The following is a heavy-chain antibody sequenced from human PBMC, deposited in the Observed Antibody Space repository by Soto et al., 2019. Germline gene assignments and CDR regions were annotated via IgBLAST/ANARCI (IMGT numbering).Heavy chain of an antibody. CDR3: ARVPRDWNYGLLDY. CDR1: GFTFSSYA. CDR2: INAGNGNT. D-gene: IGHD1-7*01. V-gene: IGHV1-3*01. Sequence: VQLLESGGGLVQPGGSLRLSCAASGFTFSSYAMSWVRQAPGQRLEWMGWINAGNGNTKYSQKFQGRVTITRDTSASTAYMELSSLRSEDTAVYYCARVPRDWNYGLLDYWGQGTLVTVSS. J-gene: IGHJ4*02.